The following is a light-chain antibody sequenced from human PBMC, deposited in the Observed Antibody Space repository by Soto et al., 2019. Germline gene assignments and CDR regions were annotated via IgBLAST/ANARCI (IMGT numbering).Light chain of an antibody. V-gene: IGKV1-5*03. Sequence: DIQMTQSPSTLSASVGDRVTITCRASQSISGLLAWYQQKPGKAPKLLIYKASSLKSGVPSRFSGSGSGTEYTLTISSLQPDDFASYYCQQYNGYWTFGQGTKVEIK. CDR1: QSISGL. CDR3: QQYNGYWT. CDR2: KAS. J-gene: IGKJ1*01.